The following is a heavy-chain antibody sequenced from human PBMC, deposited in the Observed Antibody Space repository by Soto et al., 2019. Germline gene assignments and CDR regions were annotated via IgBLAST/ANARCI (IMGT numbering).Heavy chain of an antibody. CDR2: IKSKTDGGTT. V-gene: IGHV3-15*07. CDR1: GFTFSNAW. J-gene: IGHJ6*02. CDR3: TTGPVTNLALYYYSGMDV. D-gene: IGHD4-4*01. Sequence: GGSLRLSCVASGFTFSNAWMNWVRQAPGKGLEWVGRIKSKTDGGTTDYAAPVKGRFTISRDDSKNTLYLQMNSLKTEDTAVYYCTTGPVTNLALYYYSGMDVWGQGTTVTVSS.